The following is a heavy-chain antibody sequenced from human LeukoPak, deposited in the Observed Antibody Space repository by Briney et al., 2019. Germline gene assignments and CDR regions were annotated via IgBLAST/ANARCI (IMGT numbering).Heavy chain of an antibody. CDR1: GYTLTELS. J-gene: IGHJ3*02. Sequence: ASVKVSCKVSGYTLTELSMHWVRQAPGKGLEWMEGFDPEDGETIYAQKFQGRVTMTEDTSTDTAYMELSSLRSEDTAVYYCATVMAVAGTARPLPRIWGQGTMVTVSS. CDR2: FDPEDGET. V-gene: IGHV1-24*01. CDR3: ATVMAVAGTARPLPRI. D-gene: IGHD6-19*01.